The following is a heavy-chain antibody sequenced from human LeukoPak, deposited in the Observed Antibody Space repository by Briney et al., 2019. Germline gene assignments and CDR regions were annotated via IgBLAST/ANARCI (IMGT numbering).Heavy chain of an antibody. CDR2: IKQDGSEK. Sequence: QSGGSLRLSCAASGFTFSSYWMSWVRQAPGKGLEWVANIKQDGSEKYYVDSVKGRFTISRDNAKNSLYLQMNSLRAEDTAVYYCARGGDYHDSSWTSDYWGQGTLVTVSS. V-gene: IGHV3-7*01. D-gene: IGHD3-22*01. J-gene: IGHJ4*02. CDR1: GFTFSSYW. CDR3: ARGGDYHDSSWTSDY.